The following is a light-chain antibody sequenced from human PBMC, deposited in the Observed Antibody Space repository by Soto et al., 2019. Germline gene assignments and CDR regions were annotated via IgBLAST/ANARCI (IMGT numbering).Light chain of an antibody. Sequence: QSALTQPASVSGSPGQSITISCTGTSSDVGGYNYVSWHQQHPGKVPKLMIYDVSYRPSGVSNRFSGSKSGNTASLTISGLQAEDEAYYYCSSYTTSSTYVFGTGTKLTVL. CDR1: SSDVGGYNY. V-gene: IGLV2-14*01. J-gene: IGLJ1*01. CDR2: DVS. CDR3: SSYTTSSTYV.